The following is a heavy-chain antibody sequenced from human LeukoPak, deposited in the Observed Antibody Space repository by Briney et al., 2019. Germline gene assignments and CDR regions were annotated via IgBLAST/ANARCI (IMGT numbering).Heavy chain of an antibody. Sequence: PSETLSLTCTVSGGTISSYYWSWIRQPPGKGLEWIANIYHTGSTNYNPSLSSRVTISIDTAKNQFSLKLTSVTAADTAVYYCARRGRNSSGWQDYLWGQGTLVTVSS. CDR3: ARRGRNSSGWQDYL. D-gene: IGHD6-25*01. CDR1: GGTISSYY. V-gene: IGHV4-59*01. CDR2: IYHTGST. J-gene: IGHJ4*02.